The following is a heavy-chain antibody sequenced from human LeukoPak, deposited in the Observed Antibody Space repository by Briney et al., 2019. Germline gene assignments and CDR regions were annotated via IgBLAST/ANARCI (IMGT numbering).Heavy chain of an antibody. D-gene: IGHD3-22*01. V-gene: IGHV4-34*01. Sequence: SETLSLTCAVYGGSFSGYYWSWIRQPPGKGLEWIGEISHSGSTNYNPSPKSRVTISVDTSRNQFSLKLSSVTAADTAVYYCARDGCPSYDSSGYYSDWGQGTLVTVSS. J-gene: IGHJ4*02. CDR3: ARDGCPSYDSSGYYSD. CDR2: ISHSGST. CDR1: GGSFSGYY.